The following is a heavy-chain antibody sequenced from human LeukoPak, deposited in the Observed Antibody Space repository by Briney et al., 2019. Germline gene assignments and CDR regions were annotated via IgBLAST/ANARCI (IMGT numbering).Heavy chain of an antibody. Sequence: GGSLRLSCAASGFTFSSYGMHWVRQAPGKGLEWVSGINWNGGSTGYADSVKGRFTISRDNAKNSLYLQMNSLRAEDTAVYYCARDIVGATQRDYWGQGTLVTVSS. D-gene: IGHD1-26*01. V-gene: IGHV3-20*04. CDR1: GFTFSSYG. CDR3: ARDIVGATQRDY. CDR2: INWNGGST. J-gene: IGHJ4*02.